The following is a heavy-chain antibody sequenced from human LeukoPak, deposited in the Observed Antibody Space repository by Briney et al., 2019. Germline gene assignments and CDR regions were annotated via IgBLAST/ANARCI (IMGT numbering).Heavy chain of an antibody. D-gene: IGHD3-3*01. CDR2: FDPEDGET. V-gene: IGHV1-24*01. CDR3: ATSDFWSGYYAFDY. Sequence: VASVKVSCKVSGYTLTELSMHWVRQAPGKGLEWMGGFDPEDGETIYAQKFQGRVTMTEDTSTDTAYMELSSLRSEDTAVYYCATSDFWSGYYAFDYWGQGTLVTVSS. J-gene: IGHJ4*02. CDR1: GYTLTELS.